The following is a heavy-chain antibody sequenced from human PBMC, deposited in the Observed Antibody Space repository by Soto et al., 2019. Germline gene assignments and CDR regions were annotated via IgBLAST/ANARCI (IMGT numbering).Heavy chain of an antibody. CDR2: INTDKGNT. Sequence: QVQLVQSGAEVKKPGASVMVSCKASGYTFTSYAVQWVRQSPGQRLEWMGWINTDKGNTKYSQKFQGRVTITRDTSASTAYMELSSLISEDTAVYYCATKTDGDYVNHFQHWGQGTLVTVSS. CDR3: ATKTDGDYVNHFQH. V-gene: IGHV1-3*04. J-gene: IGHJ1*01. D-gene: IGHD4-17*01. CDR1: GYTFTSYA.